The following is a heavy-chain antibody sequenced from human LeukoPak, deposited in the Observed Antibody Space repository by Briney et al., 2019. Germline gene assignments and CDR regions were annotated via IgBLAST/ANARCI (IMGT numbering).Heavy chain of an antibody. Sequence: SETLSLTCTVSGASFSSSTYYWGWIRQPPGKGLEWIGSIYYSGSTYYNPSLKSRVTMSVDTSENQFSLKLSSVTAADTAVYYCARHAGGISATGTRPFDYWGPGTLVTVSS. CDR2: IYYSGST. CDR3: ARHAGGISATGTRPFDY. CDR1: GASFSSSTYY. V-gene: IGHV4-39*01. J-gene: IGHJ4*02. D-gene: IGHD6-13*01.